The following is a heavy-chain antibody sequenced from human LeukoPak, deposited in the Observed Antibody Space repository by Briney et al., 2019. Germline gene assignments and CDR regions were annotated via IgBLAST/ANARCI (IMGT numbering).Heavy chain of an antibody. CDR3: TRGAALRD. J-gene: IGHJ4*02. CDR2: VYSGGGT. V-gene: IGHV3-66*01. Sequence: PGGSLRLSCAASGFNVSRNYMNWVRQAPGKGLEWVSVVYSGGGTYYADSVKGGFTTSRDTPKSTLYLQMNSLRAEDTAVYYCTRGAALRDWGQGTLVTVSS. CDR1: GFNVSRNY.